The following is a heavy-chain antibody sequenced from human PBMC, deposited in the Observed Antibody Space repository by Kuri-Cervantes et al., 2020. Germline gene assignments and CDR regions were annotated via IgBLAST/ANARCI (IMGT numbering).Heavy chain of an antibody. CDR3: ASIVVVPAANDWFDP. CDR2: FDPEDGET. Sequence: ASEKVSCKVSRYTLTELSMHWVRQAPGKGLEWMGGFDPEDGETIYAQKFQGRVTMTEDTSTDTAYMELSSLRSEDTAVYYCASIVVVPAANDWFDPWGQGTLVAVSS. CDR1: RYTLTELS. J-gene: IGHJ5*02. D-gene: IGHD2-2*01. V-gene: IGHV1-24*01.